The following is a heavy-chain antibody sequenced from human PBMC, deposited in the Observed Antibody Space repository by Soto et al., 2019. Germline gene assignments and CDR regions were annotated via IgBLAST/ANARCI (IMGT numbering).Heavy chain of an antibody. J-gene: IGHJ4*02. Sequence: PSETLSLTCTVSGGSISSYYWSWIRQPPGKGLEWIGYIYYSGSTNYNPSLKSRVTISVDTSKNQFSLKLSSVTAADTAVYYCARDRGYGSGSYYSYYFDYWGQGTLVTVSS. CDR1: GGSISSYY. D-gene: IGHD3-10*01. CDR3: ARDRGYGSGSYYSYYFDY. V-gene: IGHV4-59*01. CDR2: IYYSGST.